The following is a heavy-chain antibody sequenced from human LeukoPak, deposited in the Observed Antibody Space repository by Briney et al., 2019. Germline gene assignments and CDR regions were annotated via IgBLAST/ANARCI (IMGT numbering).Heavy chain of an antibody. J-gene: IGHJ5*02. Sequence: NHSETLSLTCVVSGDSISSGGYSWSWIRQTPGKGLEWIAYIHDSGSTYNTPSLKTRLSIPIDTSKNQFSLKLNSVSAADTAVYYCARPRGYSSSSGNWFDPWGQGTLVTVSS. CDR3: ARPRGYSSSSGNWFDP. CDR2: IHDSGST. CDR1: GDSISSGGYS. D-gene: IGHD6-6*01. V-gene: IGHV4-30-4*07.